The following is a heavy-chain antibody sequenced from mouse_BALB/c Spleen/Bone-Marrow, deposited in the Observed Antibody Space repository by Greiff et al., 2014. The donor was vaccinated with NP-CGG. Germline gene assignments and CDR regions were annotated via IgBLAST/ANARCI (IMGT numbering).Heavy chain of an antibody. J-gene: IGHJ2*01. Sequence: EVQLQQSGAELVKPGASVKLSCTASGFNIKDTYMHWVKQRPEQGLEWIGRIDPANGNTKYDPKFQGKATITADTSSNTAYLQLSSLTSEDTAVYYCARYYYGFYFDYWGQGTTLTVSP. V-gene: IGHV14-3*02. CDR3: ARYYYGFYFDY. CDR2: IDPANGNT. D-gene: IGHD1-1*01. CDR1: GFNIKDTY.